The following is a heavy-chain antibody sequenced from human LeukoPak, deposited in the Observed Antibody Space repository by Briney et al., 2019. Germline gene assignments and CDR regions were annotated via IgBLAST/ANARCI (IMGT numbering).Heavy chain of an antibody. CDR2: IYYSGST. CDR3: ARGAPSHYYYYMDV. J-gene: IGHJ6*03. CDR1: RGSISNNY. Sequence: SETLSLTCTVSRGSISNNYWSWIRQRPGKGLEWIGYIYYSGSTNYNPSLKSRVTISVDTSKNQFSLKLSSVTAADTAVYYCARGAPSHYYYYMDVWGKGTTVTISS. V-gene: IGHV4-59*01.